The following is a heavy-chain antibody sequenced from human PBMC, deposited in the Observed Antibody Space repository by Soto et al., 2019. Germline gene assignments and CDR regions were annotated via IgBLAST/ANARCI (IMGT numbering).Heavy chain of an antibody. J-gene: IGHJ4*02. Sequence: QITLKESGPTLVKPTQTLTLTCTFSGFSLSTSGVGVGWIRQPPGKALEWLALIYWDDDKRYSPSLKSRLTITKDTSKNQVVLTMTNMDPVDTATYYCAHRRVTMVRGVEFDYWGQGTLVTVSS. CDR1: GFSLSTSGVG. V-gene: IGHV2-5*02. D-gene: IGHD3-10*01. CDR3: AHRRVTMVRGVEFDY. CDR2: IYWDDDK.